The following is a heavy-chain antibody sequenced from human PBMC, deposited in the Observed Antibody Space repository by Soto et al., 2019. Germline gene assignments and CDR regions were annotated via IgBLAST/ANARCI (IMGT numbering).Heavy chain of an antibody. CDR3: ARDYAQVAGTHYYGMDV. V-gene: IGHV1-46*01. CDR1: GYTFTSYY. CDR2: INPSGGST. J-gene: IGHJ6*02. D-gene: IGHD6-19*01. Sequence: QVQLVQSGAEVKKPGASVKVSCKASGYTFTSYYMHWVRQAPGQGLEWMGIINPSGGSTSYAQKCQGRVTMTRDTSTSTVYMELSSLRSEDTAVYYCARDYAQVAGTHYYGMDVWGQGTTVTVSS.